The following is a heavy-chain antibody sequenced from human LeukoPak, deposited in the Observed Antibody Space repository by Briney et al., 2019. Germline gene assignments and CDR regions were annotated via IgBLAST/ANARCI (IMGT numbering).Heavy chain of an antibody. J-gene: IGHJ4*02. V-gene: IGHV3-30*03. CDR1: GFTFSSHG. CDR2: ISNDGSDE. D-gene: IGHD2-21*01. CDR3: ARGCATPYCSLIDY. Sequence: GGSLRLSCAASGFTFSSHGMHWVRQAPGKGLEWVSIISNDGSDEDYVDSVKGRFTISRDNSKNTLHLQMNSLRAEDTAVYYCARGCATPYCSLIDYWGQGTLVTVSS.